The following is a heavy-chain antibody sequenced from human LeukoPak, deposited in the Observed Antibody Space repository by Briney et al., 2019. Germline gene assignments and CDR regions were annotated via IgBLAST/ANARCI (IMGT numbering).Heavy chain of an antibody. J-gene: IGHJ3*01. CDR3: ARPATYDSSGYLH. CDR1: GYSFTSYW. Sequence: GESLKISCKGSGYSFTSYWIGWVRQMPGKGLEWMGIIYPGDSDTRYSPSFQGQVTISADKSISTAYLQWSSLKASDTAMYYCARPATYDSSGYLHWGQGTMVTVSS. CDR2: IYPGDSDT. D-gene: IGHD3-22*01. V-gene: IGHV5-51*01.